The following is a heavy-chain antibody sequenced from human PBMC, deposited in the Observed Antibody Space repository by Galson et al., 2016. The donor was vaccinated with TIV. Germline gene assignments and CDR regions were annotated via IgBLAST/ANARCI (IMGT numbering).Heavy chain of an antibody. Sequence: SVKVSCKASGYTFTGYYIHWVRQAPGQGLEWMGIINPSGGSTSYAQKFQGRVNMTRVTSTSTVYRELSSLRSEDTCVYYCARDGEVGSSEYDHWGQGHLVSVSS. J-gene: IGHJ4*02. CDR2: INPSGGST. CDR3: ARDGEVGSSEYDH. CDR1: GYTFTGYY. D-gene: IGHD2-2*01. V-gene: IGHV1-46*01.